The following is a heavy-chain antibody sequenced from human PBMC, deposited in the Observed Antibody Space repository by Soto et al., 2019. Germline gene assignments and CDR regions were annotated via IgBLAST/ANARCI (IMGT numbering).Heavy chain of an antibody. J-gene: IGHJ4*02. V-gene: IGHV1-24*01. CDR1: GYTLTELS. CDR2: FDPEDGET. Sequence: ASVKVSCKVSGYTLTELSMHWVRQAPGKGLEWMGGFDPEDGETIYAQKFQGRVTMTEDTSTDTAYMELSSLRSEDTAVYYCATSMVGAIPMDPNFDYWGQGTLVTVSS. D-gene: IGHD1-26*01. CDR3: ATSMVGAIPMDPNFDY.